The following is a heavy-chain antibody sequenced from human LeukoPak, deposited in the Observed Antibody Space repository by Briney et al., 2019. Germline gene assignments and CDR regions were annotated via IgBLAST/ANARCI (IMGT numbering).Heavy chain of an antibody. V-gene: IGHV1-2*06. CDR2: INPNSGGT. D-gene: IGHD6-25*01. CDR3: ARVGTGSWFGAFDI. CDR1: GYTFTGYC. J-gene: IGHJ3*02. Sequence: ASVKVSCKASGYTFTGYCMHWVRQAPGQGLEWMGRINPNSGGTNYAQKFQGRVTMTRDTSISTAYMELGRLRSDDTAVYYCARVGTGSWFGAFDIWGQGTMVTVSS.